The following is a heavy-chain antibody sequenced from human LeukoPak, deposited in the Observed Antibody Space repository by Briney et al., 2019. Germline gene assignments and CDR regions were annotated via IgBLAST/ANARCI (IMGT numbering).Heavy chain of an antibody. CDR2: INPNSGGT. CDR3: ARAHSSSWYFATTSNWFDP. D-gene: IGHD6-13*01. J-gene: IGHJ5*02. CDR1: GYAFTNFY. V-gene: IGHV1-2*02. Sequence: ASVKVSCKTSGYAFTNFYMHWVRQAPGQGLQWMGWINPNSGGTNYAQKFQGRVTITRDTSASTAYMELSSLRSEDTAVYYCARAHSSSWYFATTSNWFDPWGQGTLVTVSS.